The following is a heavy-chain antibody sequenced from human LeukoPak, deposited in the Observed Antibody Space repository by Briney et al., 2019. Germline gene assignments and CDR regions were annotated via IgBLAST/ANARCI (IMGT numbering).Heavy chain of an antibody. CDR3: AGYSGSYHGFDY. J-gene: IGHJ4*02. Sequence: SETLSLTCTVSGGSISSYYWSWIRQPPGKGLEWIGYIYYSGSTNYNPSLKSRVTISVDTSKNQFSLKLSSVTAADTAVYYCAGYSGSYHGFDYWGQGTLVTVSS. CDR2: IYYSGST. V-gene: IGHV4-59*01. CDR1: GGSISSYY. D-gene: IGHD1-26*01.